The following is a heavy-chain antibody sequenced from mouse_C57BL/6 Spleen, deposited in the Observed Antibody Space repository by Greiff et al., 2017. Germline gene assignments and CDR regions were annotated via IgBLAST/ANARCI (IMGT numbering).Heavy chain of an antibody. D-gene: IGHD3-1*01. CDR3: ARDPGPGWFAY. V-gene: IGHV5-4*01. J-gene: IGHJ3*01. Sequence: EVKLVESGGGLVKPGGSLKLSCAASGFTFSSYAMSWVRQTPEKRLEWVATISDGGSYTYYPDNVTGRFTIARDNAKNNLYLQMSHLKSEDTAMYYCARDPGPGWFAYWGQGTLVTVSA. CDR1: GFTFSSYA. CDR2: ISDGGSYT.